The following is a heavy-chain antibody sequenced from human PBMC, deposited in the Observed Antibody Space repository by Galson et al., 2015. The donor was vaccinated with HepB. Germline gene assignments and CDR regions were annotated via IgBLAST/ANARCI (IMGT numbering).Heavy chain of an antibody. V-gene: IGHV3-23*01. CDR1: GFTFSSYA. CDR2: ISGSGGST. Sequence: SLRLSCAASGFTFSSYAMSWVRQAPGKGLEWVSAISGSGGSTYYADSVKGRFTISRDNSKNTLYLQMNSLRAEDTAVYYCAKDNDFWSGYSPNYFDYWGQGTLVTVSS. CDR3: AKDNDFWSGYSPNYFDY. J-gene: IGHJ4*02. D-gene: IGHD3-3*01.